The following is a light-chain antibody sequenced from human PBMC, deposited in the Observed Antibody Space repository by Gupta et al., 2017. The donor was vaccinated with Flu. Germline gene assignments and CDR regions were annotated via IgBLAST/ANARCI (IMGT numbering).Light chain of an antibody. CDR3: QQYSDWPACS. J-gene: IGKJ2*04. CDR1: HDVGTN. Sequence: EIVMTQSPGTLSVSPGERVTLSCRAGHDVGTNLAWYQQRPGQAPRLLIYAASRRATGIPARFSGSGSGTDFLLTISNLQSEDVAAYPCQQYSDWPACSFGQGTRLEI. V-gene: IGKV3D-15*01. CDR2: AAS.